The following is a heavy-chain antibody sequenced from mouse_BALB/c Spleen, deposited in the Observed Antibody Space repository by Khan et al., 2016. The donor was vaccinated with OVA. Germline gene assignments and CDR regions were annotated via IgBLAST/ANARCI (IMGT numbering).Heavy chain of an antibody. J-gene: IGHJ1*01. D-gene: IGHD1-1*01. CDR3: AYGSSYWYFDG. CDR1: GYSITSDYA. Sequence: EVELVESGPGLVKPSQSLSLTCTVTGYSITSDYAWNWIRQFPGNKLEWMGYINYSGSTSYIPSLKSRISITRDTSKNQFFLQLNSVTTEDTATYYCAYGSSYWYFDGWGAGTTVTVAA. CDR2: INYSGST. V-gene: IGHV3-2*02.